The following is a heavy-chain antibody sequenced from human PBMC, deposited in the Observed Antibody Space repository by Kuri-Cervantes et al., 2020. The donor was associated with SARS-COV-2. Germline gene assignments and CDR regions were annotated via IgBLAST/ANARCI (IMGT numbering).Heavy chain of an antibody. CDR1: GESFIGYY. CDR3: ARVDGSWYFFY. D-gene: IGHD6-13*01. CDR2: IYYSGST. J-gene: IGHJ4*02. Sequence: SETLSLTCAVYGESFIGYYWSWIRQPPGKGLEWIGSIYYSGSTYYNPSLKSRVTISVDTSKNQFSLKLSSVTAADTAVYYCARVDGSWYFFYWGQGTLVTVSS. V-gene: IGHV4-34*01.